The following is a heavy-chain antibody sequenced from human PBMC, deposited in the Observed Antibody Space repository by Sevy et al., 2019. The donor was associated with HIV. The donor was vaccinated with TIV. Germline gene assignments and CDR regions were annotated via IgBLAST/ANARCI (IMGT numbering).Heavy chain of an antibody. Sequence: ASVKVSCKASGGTFSSYAISWVRQAPGQGLEWMGGIIPIFGTANYAQKLQGRVTITADKSTSTAYMELSSLRSEDTAVYYCARDSRRDGYNYFDYWGQGTLVTVSS. CDR3: ARDSRRDGYNYFDY. D-gene: IGHD5-12*01. V-gene: IGHV1-69*06. CDR2: IIPIFGTA. J-gene: IGHJ4*02. CDR1: GGTFSSYA.